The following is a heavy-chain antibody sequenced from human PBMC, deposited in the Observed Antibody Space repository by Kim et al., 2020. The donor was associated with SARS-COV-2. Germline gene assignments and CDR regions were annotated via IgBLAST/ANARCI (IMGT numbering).Heavy chain of an antibody. CDR3: ARVHTSPRIAVAGTEDY. CDR2: ISAYNGNT. CDR1: GYTFTSYG. J-gene: IGHJ4*02. Sequence: ASVKVSCKASGYTFTSYGISWVRQAPGQGLEWMGWISAYNGNTNYAQKLQGRVTMTTDTSTSTAYMELRSLRSDDTAVYYCARVHTSPRIAVAGTEDYWGQGTLVTVSS. D-gene: IGHD6-19*01. V-gene: IGHV1-18*01.